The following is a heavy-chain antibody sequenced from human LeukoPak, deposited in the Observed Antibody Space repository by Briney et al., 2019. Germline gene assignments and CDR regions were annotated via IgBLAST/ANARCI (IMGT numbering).Heavy chain of an antibody. J-gene: IGHJ4*02. D-gene: IGHD3-10*01. CDR3: ARATYYYGSGSYFDY. Sequence: SETLSLTCTVSGGSISSYYWSWIRQPAGKGLEWIGRIYTSGSTNYNPSRKSRVTMSVDTSKNQFSLKLSSVTAADTAVYYCARATYYYGSGSYFDYWGQGTLVTVSS. CDR2: IYTSGST. V-gene: IGHV4-4*07. CDR1: GGSISSYY.